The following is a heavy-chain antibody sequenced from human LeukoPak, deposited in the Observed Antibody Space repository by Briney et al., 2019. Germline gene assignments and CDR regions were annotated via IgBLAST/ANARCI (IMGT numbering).Heavy chain of an antibody. V-gene: IGHV3-48*03. Sequence: GGSLRLSCAASGFTFSSYEMNWVRQAPGKGLEWVSYISSSGSTRYYADSVKGRFTISRDNAKNSLYLQMNNLRAEDTAVYYCAREGITMVRGVSYGMDVWGKGTTVTVSS. CDR1: GFTFSSYE. CDR2: ISSSGSTR. D-gene: IGHD3-10*01. CDR3: AREGITMVRGVSYGMDV. J-gene: IGHJ6*04.